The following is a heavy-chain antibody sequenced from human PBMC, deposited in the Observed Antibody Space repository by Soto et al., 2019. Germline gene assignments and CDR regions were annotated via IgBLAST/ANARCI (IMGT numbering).Heavy chain of an antibody. CDR2: INHSGGT. D-gene: IGHD3-3*01. V-gene: IGHV4-34*01. CDR3: ARERRIFGVVIIPNYLDY. Sequence: SETLSLTCAVYGGSFSGYYWSWIRQPPGKGLEWIGEINHSGGTNYNPSLKSRVTISVDTSKNQFSLKLSSVTAADTAVYYCARERRIFGVVIIPNYLDYWGQGTLVAVSS. J-gene: IGHJ4*02. CDR1: GGSFSGYY.